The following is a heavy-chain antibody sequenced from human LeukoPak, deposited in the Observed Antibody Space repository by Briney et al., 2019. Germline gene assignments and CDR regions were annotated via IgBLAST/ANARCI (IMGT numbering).Heavy chain of an antibody. CDR3: ARGYCSGGSCYANWFDP. D-gene: IGHD2-15*01. Sequence: PGGSLRLSCAASGFTFSSYAMSWVRQAPGKGLEWVSLISGSGDSTYHADSVKDRFTISRDNSKNTLYLQMNSLRAEDTAVYYCARGYCSGGSCYANWFDPWGQGTLVTVSS. J-gene: IGHJ5*02. CDR2: ISGSGDST. V-gene: IGHV3-23*01. CDR1: GFTFSSYA.